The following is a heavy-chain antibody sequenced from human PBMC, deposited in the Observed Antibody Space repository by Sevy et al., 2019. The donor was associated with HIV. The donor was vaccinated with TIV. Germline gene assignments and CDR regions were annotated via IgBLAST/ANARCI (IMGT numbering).Heavy chain of an antibody. CDR3: ARGADGYKIGDFDS. D-gene: IGHD5-12*01. Sequence: GGSLRLSCTVSGSTFGDYIMNWFRQAPGKGLEWVGFIRSKPYGGAKAYAASVRGRFTISKDDSKGVSYLQMNSLKTEDTAVYYCARGADGYKIGDFDSWGQGTLVTVSS. CDR1: GSTFGDYI. J-gene: IGHJ4*02. CDR2: IRSKPYGGAK. V-gene: IGHV3-49*03.